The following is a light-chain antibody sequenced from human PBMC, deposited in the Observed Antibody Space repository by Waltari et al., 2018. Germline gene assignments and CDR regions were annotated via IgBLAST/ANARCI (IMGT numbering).Light chain of an antibody. CDR3: CSYGGPSSWV. CDR2: ECT. J-gene: IGLJ3*02. Sequence: QSALTQPASMSGSPGQSSTVSCTGTSSDIGNYDLVSWYQQFPGKAPKLIIYECTERPSGISSRFSGSKSGNTAFLTISGLQAEDEADYHCCSYGGPSSWVFGGGTKLTVL. CDR1: SSDIGNYDL. V-gene: IGLV2-23*01.